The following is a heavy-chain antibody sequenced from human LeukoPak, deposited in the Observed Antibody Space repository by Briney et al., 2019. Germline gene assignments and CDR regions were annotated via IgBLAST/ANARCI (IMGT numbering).Heavy chain of an antibody. D-gene: IGHD1-1*01. CDR3: ARGRKALDRIQAFDI. J-gene: IGHJ3*02. V-gene: IGHV3-21*01. CDR2: ISSSSSYI. Sequence: GGSLRLSCAASGFTFSSYSMNWVRQAPGKGLEWVSSISSSSSYIYYADSVKGRFTISRDNAKNSLYLQMNSLRAEDTAVYYCARGRKALDRIQAFDIWGQGTMVTISS. CDR1: GFTFSSYS.